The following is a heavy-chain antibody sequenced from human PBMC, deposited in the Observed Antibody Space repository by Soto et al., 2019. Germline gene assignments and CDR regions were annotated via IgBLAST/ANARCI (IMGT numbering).Heavy chain of an antibody. CDR2: IQWRSGSV. D-gene: IGHD1-26*01. V-gene: IGHV3-9*01. CDR3: GKGVRSRGPRKGWGYYMDR. CDR1: GFTFDDHV. Sequence: EVRLVESGGGLVQPGRPLRLSCITSGFTFDDHVMHWVRRAPGKGLEWVSGIQWRSGSVDYANSVKGRFTISRDNATKSMDLQMNSLRREDTAVYYCGKGVRSRGPRKGWGYYMDRWGQGTQVSVSS. J-gene: IGHJ4*02.